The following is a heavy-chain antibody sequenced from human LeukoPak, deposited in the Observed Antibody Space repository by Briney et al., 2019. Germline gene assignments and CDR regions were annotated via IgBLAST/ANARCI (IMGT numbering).Heavy chain of an antibody. CDR2: IRSDGNSK. V-gene: IGHV3-30*02. Sequence: GGSLRLSCAASGFTFSSYGMHWVRQAPGKGLEWVALIRSDGNSKYYVDSVKGRFTISRDNSRNMVYLQMNSLRAEDTAVYYCARGVFSHWFDPWGQGTLVTVSS. J-gene: IGHJ5*02. CDR1: GFTFSSYG. CDR3: ARGVFSHWFDP.